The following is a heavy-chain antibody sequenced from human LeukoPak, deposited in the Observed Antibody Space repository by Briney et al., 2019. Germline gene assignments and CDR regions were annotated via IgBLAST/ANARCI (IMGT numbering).Heavy chain of an antibody. CDR3: ARALKNSSGYYSGY. V-gene: IGHV1-2*02. Sequence: ASVKVSCKASGYTFTGYYMHWVRQAPGQGLEWMGWINPNSGGTNYAQKFQGMVTMTRDTSISTAYMELSRLRSDDTAAYYCARALKNSSGYYSGYWGQGTLVTVSS. J-gene: IGHJ4*02. D-gene: IGHD3-22*01. CDR1: GYTFTGYY. CDR2: INPNSGGT.